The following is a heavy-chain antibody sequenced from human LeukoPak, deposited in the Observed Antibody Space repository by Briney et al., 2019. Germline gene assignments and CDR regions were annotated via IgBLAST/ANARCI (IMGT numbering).Heavy chain of an antibody. Sequence: PGGSLRLSCAASGFTFSTFAMSWVRQDPGRGLEWVSSITGAGSTTYYPESVKGRFTISRDNSKNTLYLQMNSLRVEDTAVYFCVRDRNYFEALRRSYWGQGTLVTVSS. CDR1: GFTFSTFA. V-gene: IGHV3-23*01. D-gene: IGHD1-7*01. J-gene: IGHJ4*02. CDR2: ITGAGSTT. CDR3: VRDRNYFEALRRSY.